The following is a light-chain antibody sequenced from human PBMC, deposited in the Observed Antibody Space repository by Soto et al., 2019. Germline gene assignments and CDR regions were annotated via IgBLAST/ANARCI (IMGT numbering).Light chain of an antibody. CDR3: QVWDSRDDHRV. V-gene: IGLV3-21*02. CDR2: DDS. Sequence: SYELTQPPSVSVAPGQTARITCGGNRIGSKSVHWFQQKPGQAPVLVVHDDSDRPSGIPERFSGSNSGGTATLTISRVEAGDEADYYCQVWDSRDDHRVFGGETKLTVL. J-gene: IGLJ2*01. CDR1: RIGSKS.